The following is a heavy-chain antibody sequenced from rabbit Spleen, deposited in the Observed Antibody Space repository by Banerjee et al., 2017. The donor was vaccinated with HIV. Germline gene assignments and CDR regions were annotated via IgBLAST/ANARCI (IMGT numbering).Heavy chain of an antibody. CDR2: INIVTGKS. V-gene: IGHV1S45*01. D-gene: IGHD1-1*01. J-gene: IGHJ4*01. CDR3: ASDIGIGSVSGYSDLGL. Sequence: EQLEESGGGLVKPEGSLTLTCKASGVSFSDKDVMCWVRQAPGKGLEWIACINIVTGKSVYASWAKGRLIMSRTSSTTVTLQMTSLTAADTATYFCASDIGIGSVSGYSDLGLWGPGTLVTVS. CDR1: GVSFSDKDV.